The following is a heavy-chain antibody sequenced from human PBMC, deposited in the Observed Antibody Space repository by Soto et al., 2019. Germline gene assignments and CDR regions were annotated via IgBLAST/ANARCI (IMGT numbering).Heavy chain of an antibody. D-gene: IGHD2-15*01. CDR3: ARDVLTAYYGMDV. Sequence: PGGSLRLSCAAAGFTFSSDGMHWVRQAPGKGLEWVSYISSSSRYIYYADSGKGRFTISRDNAKNSLYLQMNSLRAEDTAVYYCARDVLTAYYGMDVWGQGTTVTVSS. J-gene: IGHJ6*02. CDR1: GFTFSSDG. CDR2: ISSSSRYI. V-gene: IGHV3-21*01.